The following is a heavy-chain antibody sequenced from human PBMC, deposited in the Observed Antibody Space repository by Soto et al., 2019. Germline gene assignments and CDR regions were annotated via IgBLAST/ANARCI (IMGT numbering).Heavy chain of an antibody. CDR3: ARNGDSSDYRGWFDP. Sequence: EVPLLESGGGLVQPGGSLRLSCAASGFTVSSNYMSWVRQAPGKGLEWVSVIYSGGTTYYADSVKGRFTISRDNTKNTLYLQMNSLRAEDTAVYYCARNGDSSDYRGWFDPWGQGTLVTVSS. J-gene: IGHJ5*02. D-gene: IGHD3-22*01. CDR1: GFTVSSNY. CDR2: IYSGGTT. V-gene: IGHV3-66*01.